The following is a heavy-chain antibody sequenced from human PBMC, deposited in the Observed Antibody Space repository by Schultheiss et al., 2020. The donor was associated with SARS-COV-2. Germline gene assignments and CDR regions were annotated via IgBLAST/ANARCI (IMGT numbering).Heavy chain of an antibody. CDR1: GGSISSGGYY. D-gene: IGHD2-21*02. CDR3: AREPYCGGDCYSGWFDP. CDR2: IYYSGST. Sequence: SQTLSLTCPVSGGSISSGGYYWSWIRQHPGKGLEWIEYIYYSGSTYYNPSLKSRVTISVDTSKNQFSLKLSSVTAADTAVYYCAREPYCGGDCYSGWFDPWGQGTLVTVSS. J-gene: IGHJ5*02. V-gene: IGHV4-31*03.